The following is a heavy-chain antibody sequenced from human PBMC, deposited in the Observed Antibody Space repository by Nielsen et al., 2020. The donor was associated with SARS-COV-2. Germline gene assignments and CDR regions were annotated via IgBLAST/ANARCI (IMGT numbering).Heavy chain of an antibody. D-gene: IGHD3-22*01. CDR3: ARGGKRFDSSGYFSPDY. CDR2: ISWNSGSI. J-gene: IGHJ4*02. Sequence: GGSLRLSCAASGFTFDDYAMHWVRQAPGKGLEWVSGISWNSGSIGYADSVKGRFTISRDNSKNTLYLQMNSLRAEDTAAYYCARGGKRFDSSGYFSPDYWGQGTLVTVSS. V-gene: IGHV3-9*01. CDR1: GFTFDDYA.